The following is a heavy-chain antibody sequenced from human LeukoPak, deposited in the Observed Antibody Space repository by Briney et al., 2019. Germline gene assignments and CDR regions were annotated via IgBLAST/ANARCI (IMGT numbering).Heavy chain of an antibody. Sequence: QPGGSLRLSYAASGFTFSSYEMNWVRQAPGKGLEWVSYISSSGSTIYYADSVKGRFTISRDNAKNSLYLQMNSLRAEDTAVYYCARGGVYSSGWYSLMGPIFDYWGQGTLVTVSS. V-gene: IGHV3-48*03. D-gene: IGHD6-19*01. J-gene: IGHJ4*02. CDR1: GFTFSSYE. CDR3: ARGGVYSSGWYSLMGPIFDY. CDR2: ISSSGSTI.